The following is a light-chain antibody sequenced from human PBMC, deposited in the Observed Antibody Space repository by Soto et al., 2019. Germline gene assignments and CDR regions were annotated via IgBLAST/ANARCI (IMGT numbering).Light chain of an antibody. J-gene: IGKJ4*01. Sequence: IVLAQTSGTLSASPGERHTLSCRASQSVTNNYLAWYQQKPGXVPXXLIYDVSARATGIPDRFSGGASGTFSTPTISRLHPEFFALYYCQQHGFSLTFGEGTKVEIK. V-gene: IGKV3-20*01. CDR1: QSVTNNY. CDR3: QQHGFSLT. CDR2: DVS.